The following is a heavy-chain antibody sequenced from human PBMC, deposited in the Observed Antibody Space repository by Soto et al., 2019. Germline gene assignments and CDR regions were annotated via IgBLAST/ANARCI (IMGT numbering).Heavy chain of an antibody. J-gene: IGHJ4*02. CDR3: AKGDWGDDTII. CDR1: GGTFNTYI. V-gene: IGHV1-69*12. CDR2: IVPLVGTT. Sequence: QVQLVQSGAELKKPGSSVKVSCKASGGTFNTYIFTWVRQAPGQGLEWMGGIVPLVGTTDYAQRFQDRVSITADESTSTAYMERSNLKSEDTAVYYCAKGDWGDDTIIWGQGTLVTVSS. D-gene: IGHD2-21*01.